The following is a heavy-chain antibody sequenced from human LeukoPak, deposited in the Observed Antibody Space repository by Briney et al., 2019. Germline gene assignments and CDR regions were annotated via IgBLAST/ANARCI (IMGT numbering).Heavy chain of an antibody. CDR1: GFTFSSYS. D-gene: IGHD4-11*01. J-gene: IGHJ3*02. V-gene: IGHV3-48*04. CDR2: ISSSSSTI. Sequence: GGSLRLSCAASGFTFSSYSMNWVRQAPGKGLEWVSYISSSSSTIYYADSVKGRFTISRDNAKNSLYLQMNSLRAEDTAVYYCARDYSNSPPNAFDIWGQGTMVTVSS. CDR3: ARDYSNSPPNAFDI.